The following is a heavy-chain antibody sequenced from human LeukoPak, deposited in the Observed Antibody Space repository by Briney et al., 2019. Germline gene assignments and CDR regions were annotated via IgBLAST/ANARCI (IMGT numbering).Heavy chain of an antibody. Sequence: GASVKVSCKASGYTFTSYGISWVRQAPGQGLEWMGWISAYNGNTNYAQKLQGRVTMTTDTSTSTAYMELRSLRSDDTAVYYCARGAYYDILTGYLLSSAEYFQHWGQGSLVTVSS. D-gene: IGHD3-9*01. CDR2: ISAYNGNT. CDR1: GYTFTSYG. CDR3: ARGAYYDILTGYLLSSAEYFQH. V-gene: IGHV1-18*01. J-gene: IGHJ1*01.